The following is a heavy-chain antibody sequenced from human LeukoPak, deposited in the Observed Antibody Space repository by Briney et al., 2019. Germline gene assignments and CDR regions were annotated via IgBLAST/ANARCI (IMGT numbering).Heavy chain of an antibody. V-gene: IGHV4-59*01. CDR1: GGCISSYY. J-gene: IGHJ5*02. Sequence: SETLSLTCTVSGGCISSYYWSWIRQPPGKGREWIGYIYYIGSTNYNPSLKSRVTISVDTSKTQFSLKLSSVTAAEPAVYYCARAYYDILTGYYSWFDPWGQGTLVTVSS. CDR2: IYYIGST. CDR3: ARAYYDILTGYYSWFDP. D-gene: IGHD3-9*01.